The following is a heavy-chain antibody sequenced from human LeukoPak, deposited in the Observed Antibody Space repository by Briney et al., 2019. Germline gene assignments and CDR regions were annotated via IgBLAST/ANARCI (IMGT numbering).Heavy chain of an antibody. CDR1: GFNFRSYW. Sequence: GGSLRLSCAASGFNFRSYWIHWVRQAPGKGLEWVSRMDPDGRTIDYADSVKGRFTISRDNSKNTLYLQMNSLRAEDTAVYYCARDWSTGGVVYHWFDPWGQGTLSPSPQ. V-gene: IGHV3-74*01. D-gene: IGHD3-3*01. CDR3: ARDWSTGGVVYHWFDP. CDR2: MDPDGRTI. J-gene: IGHJ5*02.